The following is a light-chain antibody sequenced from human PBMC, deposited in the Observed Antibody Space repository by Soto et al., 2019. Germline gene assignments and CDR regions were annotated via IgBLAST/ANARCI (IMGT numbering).Light chain of an antibody. CDR3: QQYDNLPFT. J-gene: IGKJ5*01. CDR1: QDISNY. Sequence: DIPMTQSPSSLSASVGDRVTITCQASQDISNYLNWYQQKPGKAPKLLIYDASNLETGVPSRFSGSGSGTDLTFTISSLQPEDIATYYCQQYDNLPFTFGQGTRLEIK. CDR2: DAS. V-gene: IGKV1-33*01.